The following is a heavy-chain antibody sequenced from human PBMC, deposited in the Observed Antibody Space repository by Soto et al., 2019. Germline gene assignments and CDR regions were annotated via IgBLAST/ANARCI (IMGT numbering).Heavy chain of an antibody. CDR2: IKSKADGGAT. Sequence: EVQLVESGGGLVKPGGSLRLSCAASGLTFSNAYINWYRQAPGKGPEWVGRIKSKADGGATDYAAPVQGRFSISRADSKIMLYLPMNSLKTEDTAMYYCSIVSHDPRGYFRDLGWGQGILVIVS. V-gene: IGHV3-15*07. CDR3: SIVSHDPRGYFRDLG. CDR1: GLTFSNAY. D-gene: IGHD3-10*02. J-gene: IGHJ4*02.